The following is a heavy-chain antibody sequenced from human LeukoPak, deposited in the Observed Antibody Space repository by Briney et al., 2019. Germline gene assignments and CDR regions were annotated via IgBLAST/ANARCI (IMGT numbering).Heavy chain of an antibody. V-gene: IGHV1-2*02. D-gene: IGHD5-24*01. Sequence: ASVKVSCKASGYTFTSYGISWVRQAPGQGLEWMGWINPNSGGTNYAQKFQGRVTMTRDTSISTAYMELSRLRSDDTAVYYCARDLLVEMATIGDYWGQGTLVTVSS. CDR3: ARDLLVEMATIGDY. J-gene: IGHJ4*02. CDR1: GYTFTSYG. CDR2: INPNSGGT.